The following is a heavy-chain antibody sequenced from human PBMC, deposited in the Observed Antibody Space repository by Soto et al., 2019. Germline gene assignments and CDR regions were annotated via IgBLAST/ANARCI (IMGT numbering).Heavy chain of an antibody. D-gene: IGHD6-6*01. CDR2: MIPIFGTA. J-gene: IGHJ6*02. CDR3: ARVPSARLNYYYGMDV. V-gene: IGHV1-69*01. CDR1: GGTFSSYA. Sequence: QVQLMQSGAEVKKPGSSVKVSCKASGGTFSSYAISWVRQAPGQGLEWMGGMIPIFGTANYAQKFQGRVTITADESTSTAYMELSSLRSEDTAVYYCARVPSARLNYYYGMDVWGQGTTVTVSS.